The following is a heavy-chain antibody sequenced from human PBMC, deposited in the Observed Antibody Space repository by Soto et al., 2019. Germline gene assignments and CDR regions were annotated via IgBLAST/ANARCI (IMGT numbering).Heavy chain of an antibody. D-gene: IGHD3-10*01. Sequence: EVQLVESGGGLVKPGGSLRLSCAASGFTFSSYSMNWVRQAPGKGLEWVSSISSSSSYIYYADSVKGRFTISRDNAKNSLYLQMNSLRAEDTAVYYCARSGNHPLDNCFDPWGQGTLVTVSS. V-gene: IGHV3-21*01. CDR2: ISSSSSYI. J-gene: IGHJ5*02. CDR3: ARSGNHPLDNCFDP. CDR1: GFTFSSYS.